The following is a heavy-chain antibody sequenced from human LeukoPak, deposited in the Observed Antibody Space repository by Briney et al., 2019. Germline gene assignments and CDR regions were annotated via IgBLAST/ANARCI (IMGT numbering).Heavy chain of an antibody. Sequence: SETLSLTCTASGGSISSYYWSWIRQPAGKGLEWIGRIYTSGSTNYNPSLKSRVTISVDTSKNQFFLNLSSVTAADTAVYYCARVRYGEFDAFDFWGQGTMVTVSS. CDR2: IYTSGST. D-gene: IGHD3-10*01. V-gene: IGHV4-4*07. CDR1: GGSISSYY. CDR3: ARVRYGEFDAFDF. J-gene: IGHJ3*01.